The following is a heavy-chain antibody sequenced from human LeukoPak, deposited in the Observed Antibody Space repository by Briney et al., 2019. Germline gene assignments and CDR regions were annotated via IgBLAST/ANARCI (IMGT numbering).Heavy chain of an antibody. CDR1: GYTFTGYY. V-gene: IGHV1-2*02. Sequence: ASVKVSCKSSGYTFTGYYMHWVRQAPGQGLEWMGWINPDSRDTNYAPNFQGRVTMTRDPSISTGYMDLSRLTSDDTAVYFCAVFRTTDDYWGQGTLVTVSS. D-gene: IGHD1-14*01. CDR2: INPDSRDT. CDR3: AVFRTTDDY. J-gene: IGHJ4*02.